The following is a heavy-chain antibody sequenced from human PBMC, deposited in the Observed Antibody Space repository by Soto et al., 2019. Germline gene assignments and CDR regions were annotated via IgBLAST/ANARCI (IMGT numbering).Heavy chain of an antibody. CDR2: INPNSGST. Sequence: ASVKVSCKASGYTFTSYYMHWVRQAPGQGLEWMGRINPNSGSTSYAQKFQGRVTMTRNTSISTAYMELSSLRSEDTAVYYFARQAYYDFWSGYWKDYYYMDVWGKGTTVTVSS. V-gene: IGHV1-46*01. CDR1: GYTFTSYY. J-gene: IGHJ6*03. CDR3: ARQAYYDFWSGYWKDYYYMDV. D-gene: IGHD3-3*01.